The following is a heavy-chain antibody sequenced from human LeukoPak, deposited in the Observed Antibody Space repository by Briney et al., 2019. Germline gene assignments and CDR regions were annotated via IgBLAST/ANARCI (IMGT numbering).Heavy chain of an antibody. J-gene: IGHJ4*02. D-gene: IGHD3-22*01. CDR3: AKDNNYDSSGFDY. Sequence: GGSLRLSCAASGFTFDDYAMHWVRQAPGKGLEWVAVIWYDGSNKYYADSVKGRFTISRDNSKNTLYLQMNSLRAEDTAVYYCAKDNNYDSSGFDYWGQGTLVTVSS. CDR1: GFTFDDYA. CDR2: IWYDGSNK. V-gene: IGHV3-33*06.